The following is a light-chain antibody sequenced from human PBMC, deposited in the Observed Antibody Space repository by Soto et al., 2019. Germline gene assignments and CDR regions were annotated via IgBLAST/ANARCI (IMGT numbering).Light chain of an antibody. Sequence: EIVLTQSPGTLSLSPGERATLSCRASQSINSNYLAWYQQKPGQAPRFIMYGASTRATGIPDRFSGSGSGTDFTLTVSRLEPEEFAGDYCQHYGGSTRITFGQGTRLEIK. CDR2: GAS. J-gene: IGKJ5*01. CDR1: QSINSNY. CDR3: QHYGGSTRIT. V-gene: IGKV3-20*01.